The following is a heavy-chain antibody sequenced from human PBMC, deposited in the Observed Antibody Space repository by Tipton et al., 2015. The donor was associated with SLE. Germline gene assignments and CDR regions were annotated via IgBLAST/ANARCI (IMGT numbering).Heavy chain of an antibody. V-gene: IGHV3-30*19. CDR2: IWYDGSNK. CDR3: AREDEYNDYNYYYYGMDV. J-gene: IGHJ6*02. Sequence: SLRLSCAASGFTFSNYGMHWVRQAPGKGLEWVAVIWYDGSNKYYADSVKGRFTISRDNSKNTLYLQMNSLRAEDTAVYYCAREDEYNDYNYYYYGMDVWGQGTTVTVSS. D-gene: IGHD4-11*01. CDR1: GFTFSNYG.